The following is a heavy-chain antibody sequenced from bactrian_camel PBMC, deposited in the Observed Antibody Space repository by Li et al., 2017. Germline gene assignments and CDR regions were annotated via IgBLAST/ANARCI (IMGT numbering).Heavy chain of an antibody. Sequence: VQLVESGGGSVQDGGSLRLSCTVSGGSFGATDMGWYRQAPGKEREGVASIDVDGNIKYSESVKGRFTAFKDDAKKTLYLEMNNLKPEDTGMYFCAADARICYHTGQGAFTSRADYWGQGTQVTVS. V-gene: IGHV3S53*01. CDR3: AADARICYHTGQGAFTSRADY. J-gene: IGHJ4*01. D-gene: IGHD5*01. CDR2: IDVDGNI. CDR1: GGSFGATD.